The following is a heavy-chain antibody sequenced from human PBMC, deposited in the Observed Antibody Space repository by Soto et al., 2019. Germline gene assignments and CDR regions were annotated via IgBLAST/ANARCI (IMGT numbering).Heavy chain of an antibody. Sequence: GGSLRLSCAASGFTFSSYSMNWVRQAPGKGLEWVSYISSSSSTIYYADSVKGRFTISRDNAKNSLYLQMNSLRDEDTAVYYCARVSSRIAAAGLDYWGQGTLVTVSS. D-gene: IGHD6-13*01. CDR3: ARVSSRIAAAGLDY. J-gene: IGHJ4*02. CDR2: ISSSSSTI. CDR1: GFTFSSYS. V-gene: IGHV3-48*02.